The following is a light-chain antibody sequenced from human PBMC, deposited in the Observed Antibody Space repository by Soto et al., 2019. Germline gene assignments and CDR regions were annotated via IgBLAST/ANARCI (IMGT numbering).Light chain of an antibody. CDR2: DVS. Sequence: QSALPQPASVSGSPGQSITISCTGTSSDVGGYNYVSWYQQHPGKAPKLMIYDVSNRPSGVSNRFSGSKSGNTASLTISGLQAEDEADYYLSSYTSSSTHVVFGGGTKLPVL. CDR1: SSDVGGYNY. V-gene: IGLV2-14*01. CDR3: SSYTSSSTHVV. J-gene: IGLJ2*01.